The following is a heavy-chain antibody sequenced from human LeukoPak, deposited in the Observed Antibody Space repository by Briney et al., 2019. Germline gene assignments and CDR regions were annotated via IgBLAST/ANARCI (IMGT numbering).Heavy chain of an antibody. CDR1: DDSISSYY. D-gene: IGHD3-22*01. CDR3: ARSRDSSGYRNNWFDP. V-gene: IGHV4-59*01. CDR2: IYSSGST. Sequence: PSETLSLTCTVSDDSISSYYWSWIRRPPGKGLEWIGYIYSSGSTNYNPSLKSRVTMSVDTSKNQFSLKLNSVTAADTAVYYCARSRDSSGYRNNWFDPWGQGTLVTVSS. J-gene: IGHJ5*02.